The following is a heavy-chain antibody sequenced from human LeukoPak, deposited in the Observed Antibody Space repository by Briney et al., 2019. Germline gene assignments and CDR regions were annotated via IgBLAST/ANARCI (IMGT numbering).Heavy chain of an antibody. V-gene: IGHV3-23*01. D-gene: IGHD3-16*01. CDR3: AKDDRLLRFLH. J-gene: IGHJ4*02. CDR2: IIGSGGTT. CDR1: GFSFSNYG. Sequence: GGSLRLSCAASGFSFSNYGVNWVRQAPGKGLEWVSGIIGSGGTTYYADSVKGRFTISRDNSKNTGDLQINNLRDEDTAVYYCAKDDRLLRFLHWGQGTLVTVSS.